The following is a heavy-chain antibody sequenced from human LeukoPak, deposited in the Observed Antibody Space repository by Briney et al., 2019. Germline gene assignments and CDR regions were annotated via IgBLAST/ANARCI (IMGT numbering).Heavy chain of an antibody. CDR1: GGSISSYY. V-gene: IGHV4-59*01. Sequence: SETLSLTCTVSGGSISSYYWSWIRQPPGKGLEWIGYIYYSGSTNYNPSLKSRVTISVDTSKNQFSLKLSSVTAADTAVYYCARDVTGAVDYWGQGTLVTVSS. CDR3: ARDVTGAVDY. D-gene: IGHD4-11*01. J-gene: IGHJ4*02. CDR2: IYYSGST.